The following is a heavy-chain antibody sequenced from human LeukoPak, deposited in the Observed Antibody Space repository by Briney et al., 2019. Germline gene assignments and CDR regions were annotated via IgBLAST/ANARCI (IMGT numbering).Heavy chain of an antibody. J-gene: IGHJ6*04. Sequence: GGSLRLSCAGSGFTFSSYSMNWVRQAPGKGLEWVSLIYSGGSTYYADSVKGRFTISRDNSKNTLYLQMNSLRAEDTAVYYCAELGITMIGGVWGKGTTVTISS. V-gene: IGHV3-66*01. CDR1: GFTFSSYS. D-gene: IGHD3-10*02. CDR2: IYSGGST. CDR3: AELGITMIGGV.